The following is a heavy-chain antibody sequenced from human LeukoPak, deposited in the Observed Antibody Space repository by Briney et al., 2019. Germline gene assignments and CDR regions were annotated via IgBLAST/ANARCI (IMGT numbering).Heavy chain of an antibody. V-gene: IGHV1-69*13. Sequence: SVKVSCKASGGTFSSYAISWVRQAPGQGLEWMGGIIPIFGTANYAQKFQGRVTITADESTSTAYMELSSLRSGDTAVYYCAGATYYYDSSGYYPFDYWGQGALVTVSS. J-gene: IGHJ4*02. D-gene: IGHD3-22*01. CDR2: IIPIFGTA. CDR3: AGATYYYDSSGYYPFDY. CDR1: GGTFSSYA.